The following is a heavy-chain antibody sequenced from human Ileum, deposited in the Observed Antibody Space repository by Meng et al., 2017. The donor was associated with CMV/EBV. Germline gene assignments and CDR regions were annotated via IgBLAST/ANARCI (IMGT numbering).Heavy chain of an antibody. Sequence: PETLSPTCAVYGGSFSGYYWSWTRQPPGKGLEWIGEINHSGSTNYNPSLKSRDTISVDKPKNQPSLNLSTVTVADTAIFYCAREARYCRSSSCYPTDWADYYYGMDVWGQGTTVTVSS. CDR2: INHSGST. J-gene: IGHJ6*02. CDR3: AREARYCRSSSCYPTDWADYYYGMDV. CDR1: GGSFSGYY. V-gene: IGHV4-34*01. D-gene: IGHD2-2*01.